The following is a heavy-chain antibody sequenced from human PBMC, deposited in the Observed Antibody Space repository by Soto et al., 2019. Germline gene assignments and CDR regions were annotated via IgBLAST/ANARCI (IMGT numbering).Heavy chain of an antibody. CDR3: ARDHYYDKAYYGMDV. CDR2: IIPIFGTA. Sequence: GASVKVSCKASGGTFSSYAISWVRQAPGQGLEWMGGIIPIFGTANYARKFQGRVTITADESTSTAYMELSSLRSEDTAVYYCARDHYYDKAYYGMDVWGQGTTVTVSS. J-gene: IGHJ6*02. V-gene: IGHV1-69*13. CDR1: GGTFSSYA. D-gene: IGHD3-22*01.